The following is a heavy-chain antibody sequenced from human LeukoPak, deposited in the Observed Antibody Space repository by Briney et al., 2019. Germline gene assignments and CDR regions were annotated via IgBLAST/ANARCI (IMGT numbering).Heavy chain of an antibody. J-gene: IGHJ3*02. Sequence: GGSLRLSCAASGFTFSHAWMSWVRQAPGKGLEWVGRIKNKPDGGTSDYIAPVKGRFTISRDDSKNTLYLQMNSLKTEDTAVYYCATDWGSGSHGRADAFHMWGQGTMVIVSS. CDR2: IKNKPDGGTS. V-gene: IGHV3-15*01. CDR1: GFTFSHAW. CDR3: ATDWGSGSHGRADAFHM. D-gene: IGHD1-26*01.